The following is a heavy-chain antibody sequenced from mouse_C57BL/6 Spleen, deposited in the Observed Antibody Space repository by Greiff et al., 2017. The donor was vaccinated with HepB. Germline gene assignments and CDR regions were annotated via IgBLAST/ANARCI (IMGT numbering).Heavy chain of an antibody. CDR1: GFNIKDDY. CDR3: TTERSLAY. J-gene: IGHJ3*01. Sequence: EVQLQQSGAELVRPGASVKLSCTASGFNIKDDYMHWVKQRPEQGLEWIGWIDPENGDTEYASKFQGKATITADTSSNTAYLQLSSLTSEDTAVYYCTTERSLAYWGQGTLVTVSA. V-gene: IGHV14-4*01. CDR2: IDPENGDT.